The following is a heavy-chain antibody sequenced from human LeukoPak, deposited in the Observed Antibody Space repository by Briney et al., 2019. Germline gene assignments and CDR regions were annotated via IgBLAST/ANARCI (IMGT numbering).Heavy chain of an antibody. CDR2: ISAYKGNT. J-gene: IGHJ3*02. Sequence: GASVKVSCKASGYTFTSYGISWVRQAPGQGLEWMGWISAYKGNTNYAQKLQGRVTMTTDTSTSTAYMELRSLRSDDTAVYYCARDVPYSSGWYLWAFDIWGQGTMVTVSS. CDR3: ARDVPYSSGWYLWAFDI. V-gene: IGHV1-18*01. CDR1: GYTFTSYG. D-gene: IGHD6-19*01.